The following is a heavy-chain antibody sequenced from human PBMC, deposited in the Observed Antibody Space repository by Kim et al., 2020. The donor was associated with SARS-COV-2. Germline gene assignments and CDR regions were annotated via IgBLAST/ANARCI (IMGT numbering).Heavy chain of an antibody. D-gene: IGHD2-8*02. CDR2: ITSPTVCGYT. Sequence: GGSLRLSCAASGFSFFHHAMSWVRQVPGKGLEWVSVITSPTVCGYTYYADSVKGRFTISRDNSKNTVFLQMNSLRAEDTALYYCATRPPHGDIWYFFDYWGPGTLVTVSS. CDR3: ATRPPHGDIWYFFDY. J-gene: IGHJ4*02. V-gene: IGHV3-23*01. CDR1: GFSFFHHA.